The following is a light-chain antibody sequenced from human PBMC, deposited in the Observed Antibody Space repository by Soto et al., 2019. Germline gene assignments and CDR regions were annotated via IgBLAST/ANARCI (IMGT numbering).Light chain of an antibody. Sequence: QSVLTQPASVSGSPGQSIAISCTGTSSDVGGYNYVSWYQQHPGKATKLMVYDVSNRPSGVSNRFSGSKSGNTASLTISGLQAEDEADYYCSSYTSSSTYVFGTGTKVNVL. CDR3: SSYTSSSTYV. V-gene: IGLV2-14*01. CDR1: SSDVGGYNY. CDR2: DVS. J-gene: IGLJ1*01.